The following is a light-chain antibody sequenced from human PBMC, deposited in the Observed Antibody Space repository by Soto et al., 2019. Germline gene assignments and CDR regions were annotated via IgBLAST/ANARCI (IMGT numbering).Light chain of an antibody. CDR3: QQYGSSPGWT. V-gene: IGKV3-20*01. CDR1: QSVSSSY. Sequence: EIVLTQSPGTLSLSPGERATLSCRASQSVSSSYLAWYQQKPGQAPGLLIYGASSRATGIPDRFSGSGSGTDFTLTISRLEPEDFAVYYCQQYGSSPGWTLGQGTKV. J-gene: IGKJ1*01. CDR2: GAS.